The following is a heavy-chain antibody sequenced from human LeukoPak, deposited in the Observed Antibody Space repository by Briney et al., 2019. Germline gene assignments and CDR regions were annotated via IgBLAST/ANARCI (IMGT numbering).Heavy chain of an antibody. V-gene: IGHV4-34*01. CDR1: GGSFSGYY. Sequence: PSETLSLTCAVYGGSFSGYYWSWIRQPPGKGLEWIGEINHSGNTNYNPSLKSRVTISVDTSKNQFSLKLSSVTAADTAVYYCAREHCSSTSCPEYFQHWGQGTLVTVSS. J-gene: IGHJ1*01. D-gene: IGHD2-2*01. CDR2: INHSGNT. CDR3: AREHCSSTSCPEYFQH.